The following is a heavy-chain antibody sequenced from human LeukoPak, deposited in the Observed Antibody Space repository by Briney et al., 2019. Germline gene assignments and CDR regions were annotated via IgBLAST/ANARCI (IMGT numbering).Heavy chain of an antibody. D-gene: IGHD5-18*01. CDR3: ARDPSIYSYGPNWYFDF. V-gene: IGHV1-2*02. Sequence: GASVKVSCKASGYTFTGYYMHWVRQAPGQGLEWMGWINPNSGGTNYAQKFQGRVTMTRDTSISTAYMELSRLRSDDTAVYYCARDPSIYSYGPNWYFDFWGRGTLVSVSS. J-gene: IGHJ2*01. CDR2: INPNSGGT. CDR1: GYTFTGYY.